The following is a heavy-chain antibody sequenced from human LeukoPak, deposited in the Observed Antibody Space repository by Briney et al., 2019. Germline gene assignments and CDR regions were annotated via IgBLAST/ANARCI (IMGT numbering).Heavy chain of an antibody. CDR2: INPNSGGT. CDR3: TTGDSSSWYYFDY. D-gene: IGHD6-13*01. CDR1: GYTFTGYY. J-gene: IGHJ4*02. Sequence: ASVKVSCKASGYTFTGYYMHWVRQAPGQGLEWMGWINPNSGGTNCAQKFQGRVTMTRDTSISTAYMELSRLRSDDTAVYYCTTGDSSSWYYFDYWAREPWSPSPQ. V-gene: IGHV1-2*02.